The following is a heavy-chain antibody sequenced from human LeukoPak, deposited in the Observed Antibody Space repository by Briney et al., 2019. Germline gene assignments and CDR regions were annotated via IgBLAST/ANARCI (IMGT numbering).Heavy chain of an antibody. CDR2: ICAIGGTT. Sequence: GGSLRLSCAASGFTFSSYAMSWVRQAPGKGLEWVSGICAIGGTTYYADFVKGRFTISRDNSKNTLYLQMNSLRLEDTAVYYRAKNRGGSCYDGSDYWGQGTLVTVSS. J-gene: IGHJ4*02. CDR1: GFTFSSYA. D-gene: IGHD2-15*01. V-gene: IGHV3-23*01. CDR3: AKNRGGSCYDGSDY.